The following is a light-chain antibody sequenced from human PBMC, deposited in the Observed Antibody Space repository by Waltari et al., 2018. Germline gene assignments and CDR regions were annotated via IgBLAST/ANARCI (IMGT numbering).Light chain of an antibody. CDR2: DAS. Sequence: EIVLTQSPATLALSPGERATLHCRASKSVSHYLAWYQQKPGQAPRLLIYDASNRATGIPARFSGSGSGTDFTLTISSLAPEDFAVYYCQQRGNWPWTVGQGTKVEIK. CDR3: QQRGNWPWT. CDR1: KSVSHY. V-gene: IGKV3-11*01. J-gene: IGKJ1*01.